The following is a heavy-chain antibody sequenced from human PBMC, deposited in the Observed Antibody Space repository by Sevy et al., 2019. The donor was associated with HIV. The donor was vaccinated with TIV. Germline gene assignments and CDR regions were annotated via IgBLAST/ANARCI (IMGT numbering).Heavy chain of an antibody. D-gene: IGHD3-10*01. CDR3: ARDSNHAQSGSYYRGWFDP. J-gene: IGHJ5*02. Sequence: GGSLRLSCAASGFTFSSYAMHWVRQAPGKGLEWVAVISYDGSNKCYADSVKGRFTISRDNSKNTLYLQMNSLRAEDTAVYYCARDSNHAQSGSYYRGWFDPWGQGTLVTVSS. CDR2: ISYDGSNK. CDR1: GFTFSSYA. V-gene: IGHV3-30*04.